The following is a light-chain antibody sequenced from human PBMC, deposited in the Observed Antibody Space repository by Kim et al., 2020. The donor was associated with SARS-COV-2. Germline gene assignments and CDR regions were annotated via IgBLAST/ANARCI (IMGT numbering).Light chain of an antibody. Sequence: GQKVTISCSGGSSDIRNNYVSWYQQVPGSAPRVLIYDNKKRPSGIPDRFSGSKSGTTATLAIIGLQTGDEADYYCATWDTSLSTGVFGGGTQLTVL. CDR3: ATWDTSLSTGV. CDR2: DNK. V-gene: IGLV1-51*01. J-gene: IGLJ2*01. CDR1: SSDIRNNY.